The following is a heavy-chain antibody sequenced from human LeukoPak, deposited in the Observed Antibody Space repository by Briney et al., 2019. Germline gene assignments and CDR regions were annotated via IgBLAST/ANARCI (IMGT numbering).Heavy chain of an antibody. CDR2: INPNAGTT. V-gene: IGHV1-46*01. CDR1: GYTLTHYQ. CDR3: ARGVAVVVPAAMGY. Sequence: ASVKVSCKASGYTLTHYQMHWVRQAPRQGLEWMGVINPNAGTTTYAQNFQGRVTVTGDTSTSTVYMELSRLRSDDTAVYYCARGVAVVVPAAMGYWGQGTLVTVSS. D-gene: IGHD2-2*01. J-gene: IGHJ4*02.